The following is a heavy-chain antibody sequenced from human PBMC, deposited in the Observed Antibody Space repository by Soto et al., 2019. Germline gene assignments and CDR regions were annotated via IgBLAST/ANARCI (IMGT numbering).Heavy chain of an antibody. V-gene: IGHV3-7*03. CDR3: AVYGYGVSAAAY. J-gene: IGHJ4*02. Sequence: VQLVASGGGLVKPGGSLRLSCAASGFTFSDYYMSWIRQAPGKGLEWVANINQDGSERYYVDSVRGRFTISRDNVENSLYLQLNSLRPEDTAVYYCAVYGYGVSAAAYWGQGTLVTVSS. CDR2: INQDGSER. CDR1: GFTFSDYY. D-gene: IGHD4-17*01.